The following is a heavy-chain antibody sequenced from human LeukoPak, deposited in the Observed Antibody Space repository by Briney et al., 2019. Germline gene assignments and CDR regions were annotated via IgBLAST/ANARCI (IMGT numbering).Heavy chain of an antibody. CDR1: GGTFSSYA. D-gene: IGHD1-26*01. CDR2: IIPILGIA. CDR3: ASRWELTDWGVPRVFDY. Sequence: SVKVSCKASGGTFSSYAISWVRQAPGQGLEWMGRIIPILGIANYAQKFQGRVTITADKSTSTAYMELSSLRSEDTAVYYCASRWELTDWGVPRVFDYRGQGTLVTVSS. V-gene: IGHV1-69*04. J-gene: IGHJ4*02.